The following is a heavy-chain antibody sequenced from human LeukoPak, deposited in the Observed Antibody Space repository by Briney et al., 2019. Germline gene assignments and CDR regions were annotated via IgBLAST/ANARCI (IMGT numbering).Heavy chain of an antibody. D-gene: IGHD2-15*01. V-gene: IGHV1-2*06. CDR2: INPNSGGT. CDR1: GYTFTGYY. Sequence: GASVKVSCKASGYTFTGYYMHWVRQAPGQGLEWMGRINPNSGGTNYAQKFQGRVTMTRDTSISTAYMGLSRLRSDDTAVYYCARDCSGGSCYSHWGQGTLVTVSS. J-gene: IGHJ4*02. CDR3: ARDCSGGSCYSH.